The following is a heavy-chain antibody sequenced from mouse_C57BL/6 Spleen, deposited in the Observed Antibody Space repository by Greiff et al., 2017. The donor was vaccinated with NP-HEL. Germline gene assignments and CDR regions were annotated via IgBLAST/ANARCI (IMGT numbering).Heavy chain of an antibody. Sequence: VQLQQPGAELVKPGASVKLSCKASGYTFTSYWMQWVKQRPGQGLEWIGEIDPSDSYTNYNQKFKGKATLTVDTSSSTAYMQLSSLTSEDSAVYYCARGGGTYFDVWGTGTTVTVSS. CDR3: ARGGGTYFDV. V-gene: IGHV1-50*01. CDR2: IDPSDSYT. J-gene: IGHJ1*03. D-gene: IGHD4-1*01. CDR1: GYTFTSYW.